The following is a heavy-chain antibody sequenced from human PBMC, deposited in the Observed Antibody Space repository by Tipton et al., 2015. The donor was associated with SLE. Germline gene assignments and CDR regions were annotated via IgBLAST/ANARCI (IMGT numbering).Heavy chain of an antibody. CDR2: IYYSGST. D-gene: IGHD3-10*01. J-gene: IGHJ3*02. CDR3: AREPSMVGAFDI. V-gene: IGHV4-39*07. CDR1: GGSISSSSYY. Sequence: TLSLTCIVSGGSISSSSYYWGWIRQPPGKGLEWIGSIYYSGSTHYNPSLKSRVTISVDTSKNQFSLKLSSVTAADTAVYYCAREPSMVGAFDIWGQGTMVTVSS.